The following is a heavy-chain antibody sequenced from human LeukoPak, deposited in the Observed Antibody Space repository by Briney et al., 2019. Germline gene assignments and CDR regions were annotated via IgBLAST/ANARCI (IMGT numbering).Heavy chain of an antibody. V-gene: IGHV1-18*01. J-gene: IGHJ4*02. CDR1: GYTLSSYG. CDR2: INSYNGNT. Sequence: ASVKVSCKVSGYTLSSYGISWVRQAPGQGLEWMGWINSYNGNTKYAQKLQGRVTMTTDTSTSIAYMELRSLRSDDTAVYYCARDPGDCSNGFDYWGQGTLVTVSS. CDR3: ARDPGDCSNGFDY. D-gene: IGHD4-11*01.